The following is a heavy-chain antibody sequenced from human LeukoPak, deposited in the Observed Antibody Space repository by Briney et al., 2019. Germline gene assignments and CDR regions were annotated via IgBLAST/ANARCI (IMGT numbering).Heavy chain of an antibody. V-gene: IGHV3-30*02. CDR3: TKASAARCIGVFCYPFDH. CDR2: IRYDGSNK. J-gene: IGHJ4*02. Sequence: GGSLRLSCAASGFTFSSYGMHWVRQAPGKGLEWVAFIRYDGSNKYYADSVKGRFTISRDNSKNTLYLQMNSLRAEDTAVYYCTKASAARCIGVFCYPFDHWGQGTLVTVSS. D-gene: IGHD2-15*01. CDR1: GFTFSSYG.